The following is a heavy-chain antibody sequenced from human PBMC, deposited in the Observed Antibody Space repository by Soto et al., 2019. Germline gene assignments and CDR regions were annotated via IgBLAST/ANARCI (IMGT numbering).Heavy chain of an antibody. J-gene: IGHJ4*02. Sequence: ASVKVSCKVSGCTLTELSMHWVRQAPGKGLEWMGGFDPEDGETIYAQKFQGRVTMTEDTSTDTAYMELSSLRSEDTAVYYCATTTYYAFWSGPLPLDYWGEGTLVTVSS. CDR1: GCTLTELS. D-gene: IGHD3-3*01. CDR3: ATTTYYAFWSGPLPLDY. CDR2: FDPEDGET. V-gene: IGHV1-24*01.